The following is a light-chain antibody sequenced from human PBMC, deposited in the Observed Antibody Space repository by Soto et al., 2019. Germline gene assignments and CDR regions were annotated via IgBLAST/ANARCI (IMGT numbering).Light chain of an antibody. Sequence: QSVLAQPPSASGTPGQRVTISCSGSSSNIGSNTVNWYQQLPGTAPKLLIHSNNQRPSGVPDRFSGSKSGTSDSLAISGLQSEDGADYYCAAWDDSLNAYVFGTG. V-gene: IGLV1-44*01. CDR1: SSNIGSNT. CDR2: SNN. CDR3: AAWDDSLNAYV. J-gene: IGLJ1*01.